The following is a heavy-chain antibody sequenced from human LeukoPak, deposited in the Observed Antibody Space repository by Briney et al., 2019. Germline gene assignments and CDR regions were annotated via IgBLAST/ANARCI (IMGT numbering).Heavy chain of an antibody. CDR2: ISGTGGTT. V-gene: IGHV3-23*01. CDR1: DFTFSSYS. J-gene: IGHJ4*02. D-gene: IGHD6-13*01. Sequence: GGSLRLSCAASDFTFSSYSLSWVRQAPGKGLEWISAISGTGGTTYYADSVKGRFTISRDNSKNTLYLQMNSLRAEDTAVYYCAKARLKLAAAGTYYWGQGTLVTVSS. CDR3: AKARLKLAAAGTYY.